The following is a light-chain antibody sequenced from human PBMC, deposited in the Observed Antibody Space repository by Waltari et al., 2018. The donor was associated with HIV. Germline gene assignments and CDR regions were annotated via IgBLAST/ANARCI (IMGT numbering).Light chain of an antibody. V-gene: IGKV3-15*01. CDR3: QQYNSWPWT. CDR2: GTS. CDR1: QNVSSD. Sequence: ELVMTQSPATLPMSPGDRTTLSCRASQNVSSDLASYQQKPDQAPRLLIYGTSARATKIPARFSGSGSWTEFTLTISSLQSEEFALYCCQQYNSWPWTFAQGTKVEIK. J-gene: IGKJ1*01.